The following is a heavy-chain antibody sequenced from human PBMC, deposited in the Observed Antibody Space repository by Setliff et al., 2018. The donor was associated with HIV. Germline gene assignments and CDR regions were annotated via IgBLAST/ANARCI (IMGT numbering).Heavy chain of an antibody. Sequence: PSETLSLTCTVSGGSIRSHYWSWIRQPPGKGLEWIGSFYHTGSTHYNPSLKSRTTMSLDTPRNQVSLKLSSVSAADTAVYYCARDQRLELRGDYYYYGMDVWGQGTTVTVSS. V-gene: IGHV4-59*11. J-gene: IGHJ6*02. CDR3: ARDQRLELRGDYYYYGMDV. D-gene: IGHD1-7*01. CDR1: GGSIRSHY. CDR2: FYHTGST.